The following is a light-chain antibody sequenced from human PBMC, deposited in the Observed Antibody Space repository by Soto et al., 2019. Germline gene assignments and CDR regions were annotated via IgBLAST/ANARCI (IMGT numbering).Light chain of an antibody. Sequence: DIQMTQSPSSLSASVGDRVTITCRASQSISNYLDWYQQKPGKAPNLLIYAASSLQSGVPSRFIARGAGTDFTLTISSLQPEDFATYYCQQRYSTPYTFGQGTKLEIK. CDR3: QQRYSTPYT. V-gene: IGKV1-39*01. CDR2: AAS. CDR1: QSISNY. J-gene: IGKJ2*01.